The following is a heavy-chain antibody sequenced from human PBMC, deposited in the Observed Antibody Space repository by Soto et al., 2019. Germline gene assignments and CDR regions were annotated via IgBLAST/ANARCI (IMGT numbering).Heavy chain of an antibody. CDR2: ISAYNGNT. Sequence: GASVKVSCKASGYTFTSYGISWVRQAPGQGLEWMGWISAYNGNTNYAQKLQGRVTMTTDTSTSTAYMELSSLRADDAAVYYCAGGRVTGYYDSSGYPVTFDYWGQGTLVTVSS. CDR3: AGGRVTGYYDSSGYPVTFDY. CDR1: GYTFTSYG. J-gene: IGHJ4*02. V-gene: IGHV1-18*01. D-gene: IGHD3-22*01.